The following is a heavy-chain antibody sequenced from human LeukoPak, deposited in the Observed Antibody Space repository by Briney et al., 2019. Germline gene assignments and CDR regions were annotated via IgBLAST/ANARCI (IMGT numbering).Heavy chain of an antibody. CDR1: GGSISSYY. Sequence: SETLSLTCTVSGGSISSYYWSWIRQPPGKGLEWIGYIYSTGSTNYNPSLKSRVTISVDTSKHEFSLKLSSVTAADTAVYHCARDNWNYGSSMDVWGQGTTVTVSS. D-gene: IGHD1-7*01. J-gene: IGHJ6*02. CDR2: IYSTGST. CDR3: ARDNWNYGSSMDV. V-gene: IGHV4-59*01.